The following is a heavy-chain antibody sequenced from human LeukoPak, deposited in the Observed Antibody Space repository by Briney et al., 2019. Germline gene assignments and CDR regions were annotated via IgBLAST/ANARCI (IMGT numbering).Heavy chain of an antibody. CDR3: ASPGYSSSWYEVDY. Sequence: GGSLRLSCAASGFTVSSNYMSWVRQAPGKGLEWVPVIYSGGSTYYADSVKGRFTISRDNSKNTLYLQMNSLRAEDTAVYYCASPGYSSSWYEVDYWGQGTLVTVSS. V-gene: IGHV3-53*01. D-gene: IGHD6-13*01. CDR2: IYSGGST. J-gene: IGHJ4*02. CDR1: GFTVSSNY.